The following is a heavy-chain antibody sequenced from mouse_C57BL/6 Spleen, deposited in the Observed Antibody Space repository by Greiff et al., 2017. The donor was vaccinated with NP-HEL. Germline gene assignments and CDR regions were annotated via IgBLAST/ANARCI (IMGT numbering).Heavy chain of an antibody. J-gene: IGHJ1*03. Sequence: QVQLKQPGAELVKPGASVKLSCKASGYTFTSYWMHWVKQRPGQGLEWIGMIHPNSGSTNYNEKFKSKATLTVDKSSSTAYMQLSSLTSEDSAVYYCARSDYGSSPHGYFDVGGTGATVTVSS. CDR3: ARSDYGSSPHGYFDV. D-gene: IGHD1-1*01. V-gene: IGHV1-64*01. CDR1: GYTFTSYW. CDR2: IHPNSGST.